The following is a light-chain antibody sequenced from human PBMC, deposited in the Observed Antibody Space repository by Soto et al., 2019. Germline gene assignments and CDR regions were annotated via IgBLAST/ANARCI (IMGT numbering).Light chain of an antibody. CDR2: GAS. CDR3: QQYGDSPFT. V-gene: IGKV3-20*01. J-gene: IGKJ3*01. CDR1: QSVSSSY. Sequence: EIVLTQSPGTLSLSPGERATLSCRASQSVSSSYLAWYQQKPGQAPRLLIYGASSRATGIPDRFSGSGSGTDFTLTISRLEPEDFAVYYCQQYGDSPFTFGPGTEVDIK.